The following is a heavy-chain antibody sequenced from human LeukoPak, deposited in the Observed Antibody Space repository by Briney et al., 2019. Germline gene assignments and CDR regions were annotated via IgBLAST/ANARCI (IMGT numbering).Heavy chain of an antibody. J-gene: IGHJ4*02. Sequence: PSETLSLTCTVSGGSISSSSYYWGWIRQPPGKGLEWIGSIYYSGSTYYNPSLKSRVTISVDTSKNQFSLKLSSVTAAGTAVYYCARHGTGSGYSFDYWGQGTLVTVSS. CDR3: ARHGTGSGYSFDY. V-gene: IGHV4-39*01. CDR2: IYYSGST. D-gene: IGHD3-3*01. CDR1: GGSISSSSYY.